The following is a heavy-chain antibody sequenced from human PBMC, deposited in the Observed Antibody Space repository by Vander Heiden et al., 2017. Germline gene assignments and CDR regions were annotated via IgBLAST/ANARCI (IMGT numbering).Heavy chain of an antibody. CDR3: IRSIYSSGSHY. CDR2: TYYRSKWYF. CDR1: GDSVYSNSVA. D-gene: IGHD6-19*01. Sequence: QLPQSVPGLGKPSQTLSLTCAISGDSVYSNSVAWNWIRQSPSRGLEWLGRTYYRSKWYFEYAVSVKSRITINPDASKNQLSLQLNSVSPEDTAVYYCIRSIYSSGSHYWGQGTLVTVSS. V-gene: IGHV6-1*01. J-gene: IGHJ4*02.